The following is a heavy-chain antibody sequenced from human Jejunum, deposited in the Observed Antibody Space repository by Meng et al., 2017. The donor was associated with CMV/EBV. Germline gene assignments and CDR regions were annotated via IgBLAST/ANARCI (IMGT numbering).Heavy chain of an antibody. CDR1: SVISNF. CDR2: IYSRGTT. Sequence: SVISNFFSGVRQAPGKGLKWVSVIYSRGTTYYTESVNGRFTISRDGSKNMVYLQMNSLRPEDTAMYYCARDLGPKHDYNWRAFDIWGQGTMVTVSS. D-gene: IGHD5-24*01. CDR3: ARDLGPKHDYNWRAFDI. J-gene: IGHJ3*02. V-gene: IGHV3-66*03.